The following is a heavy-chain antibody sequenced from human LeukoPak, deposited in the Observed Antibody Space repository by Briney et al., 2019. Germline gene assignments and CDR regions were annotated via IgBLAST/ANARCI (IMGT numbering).Heavy chain of an antibody. CDR1: GGSITSFY. Sequence: SETLSLTCTVSGGSITSFYWNWTRQTPGKGLEWIGSIYSSGNTNYNPSLKSRVTISVDTSKNRFSLMLTSVTAADTAVYYCARGVVITGLDYWGQGTLVTVSS. J-gene: IGHJ4*02. D-gene: IGHD3-3*01. CDR2: IYSSGNT. V-gene: IGHV4-59*01. CDR3: ARGVVITGLDY.